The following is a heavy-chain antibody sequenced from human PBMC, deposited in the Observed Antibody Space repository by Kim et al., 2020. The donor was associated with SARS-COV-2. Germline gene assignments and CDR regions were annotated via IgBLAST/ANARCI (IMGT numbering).Heavy chain of an antibody. D-gene: IGHD3-22*01. V-gene: IGHV3-23*01. CDR3: AKDLEGAMYYYDSSGYSVRSLGFDY. CDR2: ISGSGGST. J-gene: IGHJ4*02. Sequence: GGSLRLSCAASGFTFSSYAMSWVRQAPGKGLEWVSAISGSGGSTYYADSVKGRFTISRDNSKNTLYLQMNSLRAEDTAVYYCAKDLEGAMYYYDSSGYSVRSLGFDYWGQGTLVTVSS. CDR1: GFTFSSYA.